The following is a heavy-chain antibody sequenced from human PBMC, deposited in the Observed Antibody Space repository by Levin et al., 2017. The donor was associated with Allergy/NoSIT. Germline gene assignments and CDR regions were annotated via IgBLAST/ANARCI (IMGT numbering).Heavy chain of an antibody. V-gene: IGHV1-46*01. CDR3: AREVDALRFSELLSTGEYHGMDV. Sequence: KSGESLKISCKASGYTFTSYHMHWVRQAPGQGLEWMGIINPRGGDISYAYKFQGRVTMTRDTSTSTVYMELSSLRSEDTAVYYCAREVDALRFSELLSTGEYHGMDVWGQGTTVTVSS. CDR2: INPRGGDI. D-gene: IGHD3-3*01. CDR1: GYTFTSYH. J-gene: IGHJ6*02.